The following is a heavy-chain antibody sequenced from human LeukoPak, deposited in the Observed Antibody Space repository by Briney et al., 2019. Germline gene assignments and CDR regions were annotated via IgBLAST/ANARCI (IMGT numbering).Heavy chain of an antibody. J-gene: IGHJ4*02. V-gene: IGHV3-7*01. CDR1: GSTLTSYW. CDR2: IIQDGSEK. Sequence: GGPLRFPCAASGSTLTSYWRSWVRQAPGKGLEWVANIIQDGSEKFYADSVKGRFTLSRDDAKKCLYLQMMSLRAEDTGVYYCATDAQPFDHWGQGTLVIVSS. CDR3: ATDAQPFDH.